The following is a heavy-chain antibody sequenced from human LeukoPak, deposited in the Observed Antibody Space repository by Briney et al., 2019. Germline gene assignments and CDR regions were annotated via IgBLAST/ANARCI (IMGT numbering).Heavy chain of an antibody. CDR1: GGSISSGGYY. D-gene: IGHD2-21*01. V-gene: IGHV4-31*03. CDR3: ARDPCIPEGFHGPFDP. CDR2: IYYSGST. Sequence: SQTLSLTCTVSGGSISSGGYYWSWIRQHPGKGLEWIGYIYYSGSTYYNPSLKSRVTISVDTSKNQFSLKLSSVTAADTAVYYCARDPCIPEGFHGPFDPWGQGTLVTVSS. J-gene: IGHJ5*02.